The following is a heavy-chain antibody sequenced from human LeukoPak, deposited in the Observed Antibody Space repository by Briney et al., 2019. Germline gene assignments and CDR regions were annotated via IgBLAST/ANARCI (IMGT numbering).Heavy chain of an antibody. D-gene: IGHD7-27*01. CDR1: GFTFSSYA. V-gene: IGHV3-23*01. CDR2: ISGSGGST. CDR3: ATPPGDVYYFDY. J-gene: IGHJ4*02. Sequence: GGSLRLSCAASGFTFSSYAMSWVHQAPGKGLEWVSAISGSGGSTYYADSVKGRFAISRDNSKNTLYLQMNSLRAEDTAVYYCATPPGDVYYFDYWGQGTLVTVSS.